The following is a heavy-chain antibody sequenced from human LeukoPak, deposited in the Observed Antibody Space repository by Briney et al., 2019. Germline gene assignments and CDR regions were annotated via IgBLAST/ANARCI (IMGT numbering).Heavy chain of an antibody. CDR3: ARGSDVGAVFHFDY. V-gene: IGHV4-28*03. Sequence: SETLSLTCAVSGYSISSSNWWGWIRQPPGKGLEWIGYIYYSGSTYYQPSLKSRVTMSVDTSKNQFSLKLSSVTAVDTAVYYCARGSDVGAVFHFDYWGQGTLVTVSS. D-gene: IGHD2-15*01. CDR2: IYYSGST. CDR1: GYSISSSNW. J-gene: IGHJ4*02.